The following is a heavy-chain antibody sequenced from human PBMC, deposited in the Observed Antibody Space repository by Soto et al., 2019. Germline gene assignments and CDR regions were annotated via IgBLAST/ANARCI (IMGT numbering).Heavy chain of an antibody. CDR2: INAGNGNT. CDR3: ARGLRLYYFDY. Sequence: ASVKVSCKASGYTFTSYAMHWVRQAPGQRLEWKGWINAGNGNTKYSQKFQGRVTITRDTSASTAYMELSSLRSEDTAVYYCARGLRLYYFDYWGQGTTVTVSS. CDR1: GYTFTSYA. J-gene: IGHJ4*02. V-gene: IGHV1-3*01.